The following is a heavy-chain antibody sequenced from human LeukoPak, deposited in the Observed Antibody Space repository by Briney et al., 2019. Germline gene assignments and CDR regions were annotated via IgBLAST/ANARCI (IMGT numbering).Heavy chain of an antibody. CDR3: GRLRLGELSFFDP. D-gene: IGHD3-16*02. Sequence: PSETLSLTGSVSGGAISSSTYYWSWTRQHPGKGLEWIGYIYYSGSTYYNPSLKSRVTISVDTSKNQFSLKLSSVTAADTAVYYCGRLRLGELSFFDPWGQGTLVTVSS. J-gene: IGHJ5*02. CDR1: GGAISSSTYY. V-gene: IGHV4-31*03. CDR2: IYYSGST.